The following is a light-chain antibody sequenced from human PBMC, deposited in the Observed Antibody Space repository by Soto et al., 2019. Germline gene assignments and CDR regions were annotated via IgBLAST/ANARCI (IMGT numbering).Light chain of an antibody. Sequence: QSVLTQPPSGSGAPGQRVTISCTGSSSNIGAGYDVHWYQQLPGTAPKLLIYGNSNRPSGVPDRFSGSKSGTSASLSITGLQAEDEADYYCQSYDSSLSDLYVFGTGTKLTVL. V-gene: IGLV1-40*01. CDR2: GNS. CDR3: QSYDSSLSDLYV. CDR1: SSNIGAGYD. J-gene: IGLJ1*01.